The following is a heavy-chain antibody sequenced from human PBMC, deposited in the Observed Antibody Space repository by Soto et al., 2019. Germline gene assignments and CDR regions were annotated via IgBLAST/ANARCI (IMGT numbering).Heavy chain of an antibody. D-gene: IGHD3-22*01. CDR2: ISAYNGNT. CDR1: GYTSTSYG. CDR3: ALLPRGYKFGGDYYYYMDV. V-gene: IGHV1-18*01. Sequence: ASVKVSCKASGYTSTSYGISWVRQAPGQGLEWMGWISAYNGNTNYAQKLQGRVTMTTDTSTSTAYMELRSLRSDDTAVYYCALLPRGYKFGGDYYYYMDVWGKGTTVTVSS. J-gene: IGHJ6*03.